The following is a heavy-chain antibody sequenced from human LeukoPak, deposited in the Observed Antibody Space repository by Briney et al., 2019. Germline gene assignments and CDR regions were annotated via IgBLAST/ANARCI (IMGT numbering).Heavy chain of an antibody. CDR3: ASNRCSSPSGPTWFGP. V-gene: IGHV4-59*08. CDR2: IYYSGST. Sequence: SETLSLTCTVSGGSISSYYWSWIRQPPGKGLEWIGYIYYSGSTNYNPSLKSRVTISVDTSKNQFSLKLSSVTAADTAVYYCASNRCSSPSGPTWFGPWGQGTLVTVSS. CDR1: GGSISSYY. D-gene: IGHD2-2*01. J-gene: IGHJ5*02.